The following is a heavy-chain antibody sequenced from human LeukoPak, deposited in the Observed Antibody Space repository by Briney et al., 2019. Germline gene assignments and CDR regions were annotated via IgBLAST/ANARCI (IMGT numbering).Heavy chain of an antibody. D-gene: IGHD6-13*01. V-gene: IGHV4-39*07. J-gene: IGHJ4*02. Sequence: PSETLSLTCTVSGGSISSSSYYWGWIRQPPGKGLEGIGSIYYSGSTYYNPALKSRVTISVDTSKNQFFLKLSSVTAADTAVYYCAREKQQLVPYYFDYWGQGTLVTVSS. CDR1: GGSISSSSYY. CDR3: AREKQQLVPYYFDY. CDR2: IYYSGST.